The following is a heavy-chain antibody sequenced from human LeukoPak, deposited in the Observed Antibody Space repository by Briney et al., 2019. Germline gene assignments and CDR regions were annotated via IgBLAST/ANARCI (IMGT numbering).Heavy chain of an antibody. CDR1: GYTFTGYY. CDR2: INPNSGGT. J-gene: IGHJ6*02. V-gene: IGHV1-2*06. CDR3: AREKVRQSGMDV. Sequence: ASVKVSCKASGYTFTGYYMHWVRQAPGQGLEWMGRINPNSGGTDYAQKFQGRVTMTRDTSISTAYMELSRLRSDDTAVYYCAREKVRQSGMDVWGQGTTVTVSS. D-gene: IGHD2-2*01.